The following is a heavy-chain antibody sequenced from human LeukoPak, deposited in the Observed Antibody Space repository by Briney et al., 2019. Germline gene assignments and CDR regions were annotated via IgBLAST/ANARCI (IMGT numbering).Heavy chain of an antibody. V-gene: IGHV3-30*18. CDR3: AKVRRDDHISGSYRGLDH. D-gene: IGHD3-16*02. J-gene: IGHJ4*02. CDR2: ISYDGNNK. CDR1: GFSFDDYV. Sequence: GRSLRLSCAASGFSFDDYVMDWVRQAPGKGLEWVAGISYDGNNKYYADSVKGRSTISRDNSKNTLYLQMNSLRVEDTAIYFCAKVRRDDHISGSYRGLDHWGQGTLVSVSS.